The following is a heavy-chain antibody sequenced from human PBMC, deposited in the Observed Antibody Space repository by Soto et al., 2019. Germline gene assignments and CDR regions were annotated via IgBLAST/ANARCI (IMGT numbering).Heavy chain of an antibody. CDR1: GFTFSSYG. CDR2: ISYDGSNK. CDR3: AKNPPAYCRSTSCYPWGIDY. V-gene: IGHV3-30*18. Sequence: GGSLRLSCAASGFTFSSYGMHWVRQAPGKGLEWVAVISYDGSNKYYADSVKGRFTISRDNSRNTLYLQMNSLRAEDTAVYYCAKNPPAYCRSTSCYPWGIDYWGQGTLVTVSS. D-gene: IGHD2-2*01. J-gene: IGHJ4*02.